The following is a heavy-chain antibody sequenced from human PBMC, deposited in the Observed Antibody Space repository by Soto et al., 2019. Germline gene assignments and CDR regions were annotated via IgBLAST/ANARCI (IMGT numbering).Heavy chain of an antibody. V-gene: IGHV4-31*03. D-gene: IGHD2-2*01. CDR1: GGSISSGGYY. CDR3: ARLLGYCSSTSCYAPGTNWFDP. Sequence: QVQLQESGPGLVKPSQTLSLTCTVSGGSISSGGYYWSWIRQHPGKGLEWIGYIYYSGSTYYNPSLKSRFTISVDTSKNQFSLKLSSVTAADTAVYYCARLLGYCSSTSCYAPGTNWFDPWGQGTLVTVSS. CDR2: IYYSGST. J-gene: IGHJ5*02.